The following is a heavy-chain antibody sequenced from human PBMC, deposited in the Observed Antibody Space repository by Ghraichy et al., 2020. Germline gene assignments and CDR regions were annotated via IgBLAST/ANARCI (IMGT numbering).Heavy chain of an antibody. J-gene: IGHJ4*02. CDR1: GYSFTSYW. CDR2: INPGDSDT. Sequence: GESLNISCKGSGYSFTSYWIGWVRQMPGKGLEWMGIINPGDSDTRYSPSFQGQVTISADKSISTAYLQWSSLKASDTAMYYCARRFTMTRGGFDSWGQGTLVTVSS. D-gene: IGHD3-22*01. CDR3: ARRFTMTRGGFDS. V-gene: IGHV5-51*01.